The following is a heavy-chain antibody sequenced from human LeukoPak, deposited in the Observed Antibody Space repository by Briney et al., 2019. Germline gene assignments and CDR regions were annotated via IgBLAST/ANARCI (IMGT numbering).Heavy chain of an antibody. J-gene: IGHJ3*02. V-gene: IGHV4-59*01. CDR1: GGSISSYY. D-gene: IGHD1-14*01. CDR2: IYYSGST. CDR3: ARVTLPDAFDI. Sequence: PSETLSLTCTVSGGSISSYYWSWIRQPPGKGLEWIGYIYYSGSTNYNPSLKSRVTISVDTSKNQFSLKLSSVTAADTAVYYCARVTLPDAFDIWGQGTMVTVSS.